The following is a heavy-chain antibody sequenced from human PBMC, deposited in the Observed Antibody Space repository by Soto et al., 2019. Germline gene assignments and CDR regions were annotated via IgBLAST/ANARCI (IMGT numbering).Heavy chain of an antibody. CDR2: IIPIFGTA. CDR1: GGTFSSYA. CDR3: AVHLDQLLYGWFDP. Sequence: QVQLVQSGAEVKKPGSSVKVSCKASGGTFSSYAISWVRQAPGQGLEWMGGIIPIFGTANYAQKFQGRVTITADESTITAYMELSSLRSEDTAVYYCAVHLDQLLYGWFDPWGQGTLVTVSS. J-gene: IGHJ5*02. D-gene: IGHD2-2*02. V-gene: IGHV1-69*01.